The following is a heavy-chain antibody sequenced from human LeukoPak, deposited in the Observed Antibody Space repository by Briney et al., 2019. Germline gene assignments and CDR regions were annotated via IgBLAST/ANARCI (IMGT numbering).Heavy chain of an antibody. Sequence: GGSLRLSCAASGFTFSNYAMSWVRQTPGRGLEWVSAISGSGGSTYYSDSVKGRFTISRGNSKNTLYLQMNSLRAEDTAVYYCAKVRYSYGPGYFDYWGQGTLVTVSS. CDR2: ISGSGGST. D-gene: IGHD5-18*01. CDR1: GFTFSNYA. CDR3: AKVRYSYGPGYFDY. J-gene: IGHJ4*02. V-gene: IGHV3-23*01.